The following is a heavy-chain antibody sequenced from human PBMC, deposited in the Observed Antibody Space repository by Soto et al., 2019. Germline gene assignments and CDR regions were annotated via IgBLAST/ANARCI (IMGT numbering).Heavy chain of an antibody. V-gene: IGHV3-33*01. CDR2: IWYDGSDK. Sequence: QVQLVESGGGVVQPGRSPRLSCAGSGFTFRDYGMHWVRQAPGKGLEWVAVIWYDGSDKYYADSVKGRFTISRDNSKNTLYLQMSSLRGEDTAVYYCARQSLGNIRLRGFDYWGQGTLVTVSS. D-gene: IGHD1-1*01. CDR3: ARQSLGNIRLRGFDY. J-gene: IGHJ4*02. CDR1: GFTFRDYG.